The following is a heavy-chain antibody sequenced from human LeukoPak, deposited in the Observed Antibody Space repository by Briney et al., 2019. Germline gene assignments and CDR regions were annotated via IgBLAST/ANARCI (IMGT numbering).Heavy chain of an antibody. CDR1: GFTVSSNY. D-gene: IGHD3-10*01. V-gene: IGHV3-53*01. CDR3: ARADRTKVRGVDI. Sequence: GGSLRLSCAASGFTVSSNYMSWVRQAPGKGLEWVSVIYSGGSTYYADSVKGRFTISRDNSKNTLYLQMNSLRAEDTAVYYCARADRTKVRGVDIWGQGTMVTVSS. CDR2: IYSGGST. J-gene: IGHJ3*02.